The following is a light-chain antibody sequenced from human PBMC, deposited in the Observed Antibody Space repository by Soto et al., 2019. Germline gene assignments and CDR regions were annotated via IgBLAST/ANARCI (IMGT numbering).Light chain of an antibody. V-gene: IGLV2-14*03. J-gene: IGLJ3*02. CDR3: SSSASSSTHWV. CDR2: GVT. CDR1: SSDVGAYNY. Sequence: QSALTQPASVSGSPGQSITISCTGTSSDVGAYNYVSWYQQYPDKAPKLMIYGVTNRPSGVSDRFSGSKSGNTASLTISGLQAEDEADYYCSSSASSSTHWVFGGGTKVTVL.